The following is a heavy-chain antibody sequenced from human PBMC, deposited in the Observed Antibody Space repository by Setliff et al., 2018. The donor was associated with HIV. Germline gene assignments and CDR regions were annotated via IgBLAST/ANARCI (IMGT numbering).Heavy chain of an antibody. D-gene: IGHD3-22*01. CDR3: ARGRDCDSSKCLLRYYYNYGLDV. CDR1: GGSLNYYY. CDR2: AFDSGSV. V-gene: IGHV4-34*01. Sequence: SETLSLTCSIYGGSLNYYYWSWLRQSPGKGLEWIGEAFDSGSVNYNPSLKSRVTISVDTSKKEFSLKLASVTAADTAVYFCARGRDCDSSKCLLRYYYNYGLDVWGQGTTVTVS. J-gene: IGHJ6*02.